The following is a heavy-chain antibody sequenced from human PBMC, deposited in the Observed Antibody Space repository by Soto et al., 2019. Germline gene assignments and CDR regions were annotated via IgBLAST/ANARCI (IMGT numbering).Heavy chain of an antibody. CDR1: GGSISSSSYY. J-gene: IGHJ6*02. CDR2: IYYSGST. D-gene: IGHD6-13*01. V-gene: IGHV4-39*01. Sequence: PSETLSLTCTVSGGSISSSSYYWGWIRQPPGKGLEWTGSIYYSGSTYYNPSLKSRVTISVDTSKNQFSLKLSSVTAADTAVYYCASQPRDSSSWYLGYYYYGMDVWGQGTTVTVSS. CDR3: ASQPRDSSSWYLGYYYYGMDV.